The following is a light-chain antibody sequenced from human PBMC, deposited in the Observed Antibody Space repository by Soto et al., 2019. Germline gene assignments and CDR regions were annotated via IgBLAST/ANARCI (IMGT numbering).Light chain of an antibody. CDR3: QQYGSSPLT. CDR1: QSLLHDNGKNY. V-gene: IGKV2-28*01. Sequence: DIVMTQSPLSLPVTPGEPASISCRSSQSLLHDNGKNYMDWYQHKPGQAPRLLIYSASTRATGLPARFSGSGSGTDFTLTISRLEPEDFAVYYCQQYGSSPLTFGGGTTGDIK. CDR2: SAS. J-gene: IGKJ4*01.